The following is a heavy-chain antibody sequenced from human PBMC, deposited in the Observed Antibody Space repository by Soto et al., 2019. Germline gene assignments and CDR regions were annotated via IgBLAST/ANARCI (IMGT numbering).Heavy chain of an antibody. D-gene: IGHD3-22*01. V-gene: IGHV3-23*01. CDR2: ISGSGGST. CDR3: AKDRPWYYDSSGYSLEPYYYGMDV. J-gene: IGHJ6*02. CDR1: GFTFSSYA. Sequence: GGSLRLSCAASGFTFSSYAMSWVRQAPGKGLEWVSAISGSGGSTYYADSVKGRLTISRDNSKNTLFLQMNSLGAEDTAVYYCAKDRPWYYDSSGYSLEPYYYGMDVWGQGTTVTVSS.